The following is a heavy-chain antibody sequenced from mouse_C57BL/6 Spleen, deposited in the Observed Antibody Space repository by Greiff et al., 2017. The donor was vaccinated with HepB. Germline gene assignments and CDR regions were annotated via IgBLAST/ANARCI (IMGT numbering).Heavy chain of an antibody. CDR1: GYTFTSYT. V-gene: IGHV1-4*01. CDR3: ARSHSNWDAYYFDY. D-gene: IGHD4-1*01. Sequence: LQESGAELARPGASVKMSCKASGYTFTSYTMHWVKQRPGQGLEWIGYINPSSGYTKYNQKFKDKATLTADKSSSTAYMQLSSLTSEDSAVYYCARSHSNWDAYYFDYWGQGTTLTVSS. J-gene: IGHJ2*01. CDR2: INPSSGYT.